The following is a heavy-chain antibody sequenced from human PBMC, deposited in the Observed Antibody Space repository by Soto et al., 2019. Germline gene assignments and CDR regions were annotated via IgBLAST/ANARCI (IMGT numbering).Heavy chain of an antibody. CDR3: ARLFGDYELHYYGMDV. J-gene: IGHJ6*02. D-gene: IGHD4-17*01. Sequence: PSETLSLTCTVSGGSISSSSYYWGWIRQPPGKGLEWIGSIYYSGSTYYNPSLKSRVTISVDTSKNQFSLKLSSVTAADTAVYYCARLFGDYELHYYGMDVWGQGTTVTVSS. V-gene: IGHV4-39*01. CDR2: IYYSGST. CDR1: GGSISSSSYY.